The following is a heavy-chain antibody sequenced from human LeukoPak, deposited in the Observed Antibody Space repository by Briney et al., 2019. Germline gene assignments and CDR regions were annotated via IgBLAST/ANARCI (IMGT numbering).Heavy chain of an antibody. CDR3: ARGGVYSQGFDY. D-gene: IGHD5/OR15-5a*01. CDR2: ISTTSDYI. CDR1: GFTFSSYS. V-gene: IGHV3-21*01. J-gene: IGHJ4*02. Sequence: GGSLRLSCAASGFTFSSYSMNWVRQAPGKGLEWVSSISTTSDYIYYAGSLKGRLIISRDNANNSLYLQMNSLRAEDTAVYYCARGGVYSQGFDYWGQGTLVTVSS.